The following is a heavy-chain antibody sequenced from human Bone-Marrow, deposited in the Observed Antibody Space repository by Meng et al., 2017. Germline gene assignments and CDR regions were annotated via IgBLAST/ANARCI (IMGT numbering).Heavy chain of an antibody. CDR1: GYTFNGYY. CDR2: INPNSGGT. Sequence: QVQLVQYGAGVRKPGASVKVSCKASGYTFNGYYMHWVRQAPGQGLEWMGRINPNSGGTNYAQKFQGRVTMTRDTSISTAYMELSRLRSDDTAVYYCARELLYDSSGYYFEYFDYWGQGTLVTASS. J-gene: IGHJ4*02. CDR3: ARELLYDSSGYYFEYFDY. D-gene: IGHD3-22*01. V-gene: IGHV1-2*06.